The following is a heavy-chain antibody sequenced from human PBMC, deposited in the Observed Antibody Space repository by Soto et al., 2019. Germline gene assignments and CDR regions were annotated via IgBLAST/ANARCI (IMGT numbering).Heavy chain of an antibody. CDR2: ISAYSGDT. D-gene: IGHD3-22*01. CDR3: ARRCSGYYCDN. Sequence: ASVKVSCKASGYPFTNYGITWVRQAPGQGLEWMGGISAYSGDTKYAQNLQGRVTMTTDTTTTTAYMELRSLTSDDTAVYYCARRCSGYYCDNWGQGTLVNVSS. J-gene: IGHJ4*02. V-gene: IGHV1-18*01. CDR1: GYPFTNYG.